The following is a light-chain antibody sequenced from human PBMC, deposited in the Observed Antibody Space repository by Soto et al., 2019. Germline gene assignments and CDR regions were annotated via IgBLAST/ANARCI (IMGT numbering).Light chain of an antibody. V-gene: IGKV3-20*01. CDR1: RSVSGSY. CDR3: QQYGGSGHT. Sequence: SSLTQSPGTLSLSPGERATLSCRASRSVSGSYLAWYQQRPGQPPNLLIFGASHRAPDIPDRFSGSGSGTDFTLTIIRLEPEDFAVYYCQQYGGSGHTFGQGTRLDIK. CDR2: GAS. J-gene: IGKJ1*01.